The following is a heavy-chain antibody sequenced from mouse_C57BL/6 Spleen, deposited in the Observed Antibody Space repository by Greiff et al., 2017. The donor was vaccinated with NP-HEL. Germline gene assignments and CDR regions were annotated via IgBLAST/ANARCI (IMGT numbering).Heavy chain of an antibody. CDR2: INPNNGGT. V-gene: IGHV1-26*01. D-gene: IGHD1-1*01. J-gene: IGHJ4*01. CDR1: GYTFTDYY. CDR3: ATTTVVANGYAMDY. Sequence: VQLQQSGPELVKPGASVKISCKASGYTFTDYYMNWVKQSHGKSLEWIGDINPNNGGTSYNQKFKGKATLTVDKSSSTAYMELRSLTSEDSAVYYCATTTVVANGYAMDYWGQGTSVTVSS.